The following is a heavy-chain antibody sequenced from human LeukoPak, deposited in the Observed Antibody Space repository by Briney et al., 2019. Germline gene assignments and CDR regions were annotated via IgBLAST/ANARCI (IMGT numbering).Heavy chain of an antibody. J-gene: IGHJ4*02. Sequence: SETLSLTCSVSGGSMTNLYWTWIRQPPGKGPEWIGDIYDSGSTRYNTSLESRVTISVDTSKNQFSLKLSSVTAADTAVYYCARGYSSSWNYFDYWGQGTLVTVSS. CDR1: GGSMTNLY. CDR3: ARGYSSSWNYFDY. D-gene: IGHD6-13*01. V-gene: IGHV4-59*01. CDR2: IYDSGST.